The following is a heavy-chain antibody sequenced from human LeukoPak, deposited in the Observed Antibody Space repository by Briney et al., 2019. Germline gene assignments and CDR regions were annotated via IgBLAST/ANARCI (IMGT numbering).Heavy chain of an antibody. V-gene: IGHV4-59*01. Sequence: SETLSLTCTVSGGSIRSYYWSWVRQPPGKGLEWIGYIYYTGRTNYNPSLESRVTISVDTSKNQFSLKVSSVTAADTAVYYCARVSGSNYRNYFDYWGQGTLVTVSS. D-gene: IGHD2-15*01. CDR3: ARVSGSNYRNYFDY. CDR1: GGSIRSYY. J-gene: IGHJ4*02. CDR2: IYYTGRT.